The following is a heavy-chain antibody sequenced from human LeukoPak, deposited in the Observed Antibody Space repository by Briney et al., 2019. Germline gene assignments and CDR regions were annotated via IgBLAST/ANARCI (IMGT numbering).Heavy chain of an antibody. D-gene: IGHD2-2*02. J-gene: IGHJ4*02. Sequence: GGSLRLSCAASGLTFTYARMTWVRQAPGKGLEWVGRIKSKTDGGTTDYAAPVKGRFTISRDDSKNTLYLQMNSLKTEDTAVYFCVLRGTSCYTNWGQGTLVTVSS. CDR2: IKSKTDGGTT. CDR3: VLRGTSCYTN. V-gene: IGHV3-15*01. CDR1: GLTFTYAR.